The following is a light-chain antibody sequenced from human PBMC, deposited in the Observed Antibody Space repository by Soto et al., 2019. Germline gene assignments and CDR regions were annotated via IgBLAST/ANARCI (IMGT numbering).Light chain of an antibody. CDR1: QTVRTY. Sequence: DIQMTQSPSSLSASVGDRVTITCRASQTVRTYLNWYQQKPGKAPTLLVYAASTLGSAVPPRFTGAGSETAFTLTISGLQPEDFATYYCQQTFSTPITFGQGTRLE. V-gene: IGKV1-39*01. CDR3: QQTFSTPIT. J-gene: IGKJ5*01. CDR2: AAS.